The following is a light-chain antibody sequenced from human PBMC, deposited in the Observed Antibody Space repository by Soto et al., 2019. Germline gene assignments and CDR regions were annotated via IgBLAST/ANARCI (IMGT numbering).Light chain of an antibody. Sequence: AIQMTQSPSSLSASVGDRVTITCRASQDIRNDLGWYQQRPGKAPNLLIFAAFNLQTGGPSRFSGSGSGTDFTLTISSLQPEDFATYYCLQDYSYPYTFGQGTKLEIK. V-gene: IGKV1-6*01. CDR2: AAF. CDR3: LQDYSYPYT. CDR1: QDIRND. J-gene: IGKJ2*01.